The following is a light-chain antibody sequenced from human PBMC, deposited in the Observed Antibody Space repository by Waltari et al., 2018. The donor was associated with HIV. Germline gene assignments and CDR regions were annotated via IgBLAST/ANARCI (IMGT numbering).Light chain of an antibody. CDR3: SSYTSSSPVV. Sequence: QSALTQPASVSGSPGQSITISCTGTSSDVGGSNYVSWYQQHPGKAPKLMIYDVSKRPSGVSNRFSGSKSGNTASLTISGLQAEDEADYYCSSYTSSSPVVFGGGTKLTVL. V-gene: IGLV2-14*01. CDR2: DVS. J-gene: IGLJ2*01. CDR1: SSDVGGSNY.